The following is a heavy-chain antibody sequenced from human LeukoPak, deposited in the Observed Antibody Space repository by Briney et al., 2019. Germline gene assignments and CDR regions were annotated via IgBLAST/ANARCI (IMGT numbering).Heavy chain of an antibody. J-gene: IGHJ4*02. CDR1: GFTFSSYE. D-gene: IGHD4-23*01. CDR2: ISCSCSTI. V-gene: IGHV3-48*03. CDR3: ARGTVVNY. Sequence: GGSLRLSCAASGFTFSSYEMNWVRQAPGKGLGWVSYISCSCSTIYYADSGQSRFTTSRDNAKNSRYRQINSLRAEDTAVYYWARGTVVNYWGQGTLVTVSS.